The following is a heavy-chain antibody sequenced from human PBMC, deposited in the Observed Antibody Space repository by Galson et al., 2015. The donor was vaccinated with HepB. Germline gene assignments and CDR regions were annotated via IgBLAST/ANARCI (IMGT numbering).Heavy chain of an antibody. V-gene: IGHV3-53*01. D-gene: IGHD2-15*01. Sequence: SLRLSCAASGFTVTKNHMTWVRQAPGKGLVWLSIIYSVGTTYYADSVKGRFTISRDNSKNTLYLQMNSLRAEDTAIYYCLGFPGYWGQGTLVTVSS. J-gene: IGHJ4*02. CDR2: IYSVGTT. CDR1: GFTVTKNH. CDR3: LGFPGY.